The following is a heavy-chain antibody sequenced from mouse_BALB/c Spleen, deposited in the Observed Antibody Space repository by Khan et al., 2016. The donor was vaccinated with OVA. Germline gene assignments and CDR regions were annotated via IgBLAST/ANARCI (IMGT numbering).Heavy chain of an antibody. V-gene: IGHV5-6-3*01. J-gene: IGHJ2*01. D-gene: IGHD2-12*01. Sequence: VQLVESGGGLVQPGASLNLSCAASRFTFSSYGMSSVRQTPDKRLELVATIDRNGGSTDYPDSLKRRFTISGDNAKNALYLQMRSLKSEDTAMFYCARSAIWGQGTTLTVSS. CDR2: IDRNGGST. CDR1: RFTFSSYG. CDR3: ARSAI.